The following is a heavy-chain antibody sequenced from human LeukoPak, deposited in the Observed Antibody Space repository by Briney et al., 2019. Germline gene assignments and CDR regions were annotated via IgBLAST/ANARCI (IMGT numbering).Heavy chain of an antibody. CDR2: IRQDGSEK. Sequence: GGSLRLSCAASGFTFSSYWMSWVRQAPGKGLEWVANIRQDGSEKYYVDSVKGRFTISRDNAKNSLYLQMNSLRAEDTAVYYCARDGGSYDFWSTTYYFDYWGQGTLVTVSS. CDR1: GFTFSSYW. CDR3: ARDGGSYDFWSTTYYFDY. J-gene: IGHJ4*02. V-gene: IGHV3-7*01. D-gene: IGHD3-3*01.